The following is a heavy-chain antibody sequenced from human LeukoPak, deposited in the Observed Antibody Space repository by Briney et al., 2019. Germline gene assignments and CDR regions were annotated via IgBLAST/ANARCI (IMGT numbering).Heavy chain of an antibody. CDR2: ISSRGRTR. V-gene: IGHV3-11*01. CDR3: ARDLLGNSHSLCYFDS. Sequence: GGSLRLSCSASGFNFSDYYMSWIRQAPGKGLEWISYISSRGRTRHYADSVQGRFTISRDNAKNSLYLQMNSLRLEDTAIYYCARDLLGNSHSLCYFDSWGLGTLVTVSS. J-gene: IGHJ4*02. CDR1: GFNFSDYY. D-gene: IGHD3-16*01.